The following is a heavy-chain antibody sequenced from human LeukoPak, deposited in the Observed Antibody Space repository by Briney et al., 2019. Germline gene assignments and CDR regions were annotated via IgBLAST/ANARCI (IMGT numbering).Heavy chain of an antibody. D-gene: IGHD6-13*01. V-gene: IGHV3-30*18. CDR3: AKDNVAAAGRYFDY. Sequence: PAGSLRLSCAASGFTFSNYVMGWVRQAPGKGLEWVALISYDGSNKYFADSVKGRFTISRDNSKNTLYLQMHSLRAEDTAVYYCAKDNVAAAGRYFDYWGQGTLVTVSS. J-gene: IGHJ4*02. CDR1: GFTFSNYV. CDR2: ISYDGSNK.